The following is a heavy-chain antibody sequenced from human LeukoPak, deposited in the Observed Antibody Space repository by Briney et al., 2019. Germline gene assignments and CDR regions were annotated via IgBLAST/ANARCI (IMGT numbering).Heavy chain of an antibody. D-gene: IGHD6-6*01. CDR3: ARPLGSSARSDY. CDR2: ISSSSSYI. CDR1: GFTFSSYS. V-gene: IGHV3-21*01. J-gene: IGHJ4*02. Sequence: PGGSLRLSCAASGFTFSSYSMNWVRQAPGKGLEWVSSISSSSSYIYYADPVKGRFTISRDNAKNSLYLQMNSLRAEDTAVYYCARPLGSSARSDYWGQGTLVTVSS.